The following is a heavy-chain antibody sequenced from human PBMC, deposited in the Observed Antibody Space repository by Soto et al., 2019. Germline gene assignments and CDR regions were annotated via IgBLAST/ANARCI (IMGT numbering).Heavy chain of an antibody. CDR3: VKGEYYYDSSGYYPFDY. Sequence: GGSLRLSCSASGFTCSSYAMHWVRQAPGKGLEYVSSISTNGGSTHYADSVKGRFTISRDNSKNTQYLQMSSLRADDTAVYYCVKGEYYYDSSGYYPFDYWGQGTLVTVSS. V-gene: IGHV3-64D*06. CDR2: ISTNGGST. CDR1: GFTCSSYA. D-gene: IGHD3-22*01. J-gene: IGHJ4*02.